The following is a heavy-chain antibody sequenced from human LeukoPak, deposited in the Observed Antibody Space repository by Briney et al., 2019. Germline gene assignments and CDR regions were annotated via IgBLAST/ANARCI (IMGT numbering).Heavy chain of an antibody. CDR1: GGSISSYY. D-gene: IGHD1-26*01. CDR3: ARGGGSYTYYYYYMDV. Sequence: PSETLSLTCTVSGGSISSYYWSWIRQPAGKGLEWIGRIYTSGSTNDNPSLKSRVTISVDTSKNQFSLKLSSVTAADTAVYYCARGGGSYTYYYYYMDVWGKGTTVTVSS. V-gene: IGHV4-4*07. J-gene: IGHJ6*03. CDR2: IYTSGST.